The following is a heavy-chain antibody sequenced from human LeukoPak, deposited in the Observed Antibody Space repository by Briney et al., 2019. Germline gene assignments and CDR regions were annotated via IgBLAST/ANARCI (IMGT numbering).Heavy chain of an antibody. Sequence: GGSLRLSCAASGFTFSSYSMNWVRQAPGKGLEWVSSISSSSSYIYYADSVKGRFTISRDNAKNSLYLQMNSLRAEDTAVYYCAREGGYSGYDYYWYFDLWGRGTLVTVSS. D-gene: IGHD5-12*01. CDR1: GFTFSSYS. CDR2: ISSSSSYI. CDR3: AREGGYSGYDYYWYFDL. J-gene: IGHJ2*01. V-gene: IGHV3-21*01.